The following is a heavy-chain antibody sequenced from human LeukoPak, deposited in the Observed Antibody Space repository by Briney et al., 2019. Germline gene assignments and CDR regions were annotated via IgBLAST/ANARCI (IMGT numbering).Heavy chain of an antibody. V-gene: IGHV3-21*01. CDR3: ARGSSGWYGGPYYFDY. D-gene: IGHD6-19*01. CDR2: ISSGSSYI. CDR1: GITFSTYS. Sequence: GGSLRLSCASSGITFSTYSMNWVRQAPGKGLEWVSSISSGSSYIYYADSVKGRFTISRDNAKNSLYLQMNSLRAEDTAVYYCARGSSGWYGGPYYFDYWGQGTLVTVSS. J-gene: IGHJ4*02.